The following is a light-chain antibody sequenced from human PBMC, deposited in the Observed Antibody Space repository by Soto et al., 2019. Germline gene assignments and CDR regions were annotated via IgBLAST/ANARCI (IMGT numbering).Light chain of an antibody. CDR3: QQADTFPRT. V-gene: IGKV1-12*01. CDR2: ATS. CDR1: QSINMW. Sequence: DIQMTQSPSSVSASVGDRVTITCRASQSINMWLAWYQLKPGKAPRLLIYATSNLQSGVPSRFSGTGSGTDFTLTITNLQPEDFVTYYCQQADTFPRTFGGGTKVEIK. J-gene: IGKJ4*01.